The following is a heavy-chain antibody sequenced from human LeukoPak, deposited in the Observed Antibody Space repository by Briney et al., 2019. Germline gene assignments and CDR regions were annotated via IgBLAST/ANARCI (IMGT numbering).Heavy chain of an antibody. J-gene: IGHJ4*02. D-gene: IGHD3-9*01. CDR1: GFTFSNSA. CDR2: IDYDSSHI. CDR3: ARDPLRYLRVGHYDY. Sequence: GGSLRLSCAASGFTFSNSAMNWVRQVPGKGLEWVSAIDYDSSHIYYAASVRGRFTISRDNARNSVYLQMNSLRVEDTAVYYCARDPLRYLRVGHYDYWGQGTLVAVSS. V-gene: IGHV3-21*01.